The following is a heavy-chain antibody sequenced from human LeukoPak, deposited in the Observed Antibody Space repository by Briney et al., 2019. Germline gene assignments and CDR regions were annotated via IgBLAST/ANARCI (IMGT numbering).Heavy chain of an antibody. CDR1: GGSFSGYY. CDR3: ARLRMGMGSVDY. J-gene: IGHJ4*02. Sequence: TSETLSLTCAVYGGSFSGYYWSWIRQPPGKGLEWIGEINHSGSTNYNPSLKSRVTISVDTSKNQFSLKLSSVTAADTAVYYCARLRMGMGSVDYWGQGTLVTVSS. D-gene: IGHD7-27*01. V-gene: IGHV4-34*01. CDR2: INHSGST.